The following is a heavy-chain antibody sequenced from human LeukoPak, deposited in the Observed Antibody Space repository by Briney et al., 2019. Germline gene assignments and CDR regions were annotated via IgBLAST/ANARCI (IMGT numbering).Heavy chain of an antibody. CDR2: ISYDGSNK. J-gene: IGHJ5*02. CDR1: GFTFSSYA. D-gene: IGHD3-10*01. V-gene: IGHV3-30*04. Sequence: GGSLRLSCAASGFTFSSYAMHWVRQAPGKGLEWVAVISYDGSNKYYADSVKGRFTISRDNSKNTLYLQMNSLRGEDTAVYYCVRGRGSYGWFDPWGQGTLVTVSS. CDR3: VRGRGSYGWFDP.